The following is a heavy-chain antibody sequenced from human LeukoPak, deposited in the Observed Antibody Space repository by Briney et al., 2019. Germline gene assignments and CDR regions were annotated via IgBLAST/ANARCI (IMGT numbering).Heavy chain of an antibody. D-gene: IGHD6-19*01. CDR2: ISSSSSYI. J-gene: IGHJ4*02. CDR3: AREGDSGWYYFDY. Sequence: GGSLRLSCAASGFTFSSYSMNWVRQAPGKGLEWVSSISSSSSYIYYADSVKGRFTISRDNAKNSLYLQMNSLRAEDTAVYYCAREGDSGWYYFDYWGQGTLVTVSS. CDR1: GFTFSSYS. V-gene: IGHV3-21*01.